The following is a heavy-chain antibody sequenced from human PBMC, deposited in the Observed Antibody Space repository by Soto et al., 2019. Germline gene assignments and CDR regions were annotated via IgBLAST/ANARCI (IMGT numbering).Heavy chain of an antibody. D-gene: IGHD3-22*01. CDR3: ARRWLFKYYFAY. V-gene: IGHV1-69*13. J-gene: IGHJ4*02. Sequence: ASVKVSCKASGGTFSSYAISWVRQAPGQGLEWMGGIIPIFGTANYAQKFQGRVTITADESTSTAYMELSSLRSEDTAVYYCARRWLFKYYFAYWGQGTLVTVSS. CDR2: IIPIFGTA. CDR1: GGTFSSYA.